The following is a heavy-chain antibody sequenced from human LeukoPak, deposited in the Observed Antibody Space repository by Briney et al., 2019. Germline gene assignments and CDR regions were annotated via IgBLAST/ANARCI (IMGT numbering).Heavy chain of an antibody. Sequence: GGSLRLSCAAPGFTFTSHWMSWVRQAPGKGLEWVANINQDGSEKYYVDSVKGRFTISRDNAKSSLYLQMNSLRAEDTAVYYCARARYCSSTSCFDDYWGQGSLVTVSS. V-gene: IGHV3-7*04. CDR1: GFTFTSHW. CDR2: INQDGSEK. J-gene: IGHJ4*02. D-gene: IGHD2-2*01. CDR3: ARARYCSSTSCFDDY.